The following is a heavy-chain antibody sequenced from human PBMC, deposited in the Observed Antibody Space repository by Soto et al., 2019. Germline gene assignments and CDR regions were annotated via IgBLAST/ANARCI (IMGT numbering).Heavy chain of an antibody. CDR2: VWYDGSNK. D-gene: IGHD4-17*01. V-gene: IGHV3-33*06. J-gene: IGHJ5*02. CDR1: GFSFSSYG. Sequence: QVQLVESGGGVVQPGTSLRLSCAASGFSFSSYGMHWVRQAPGKGLEWVAVVWYDGSNKYYADSVKGRFTISRDNSKNTLYLKRNGLRAGDRRVYACGNTPRQPYGDSAASWGQGPLVPVS. CDR3: GNTPRQPYGDSAAS.